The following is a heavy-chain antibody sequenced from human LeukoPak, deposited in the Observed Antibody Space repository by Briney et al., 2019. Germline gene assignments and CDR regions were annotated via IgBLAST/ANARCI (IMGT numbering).Heavy chain of an antibody. Sequence: SETLSLTCTVSGGSISSGSYYWSWLRQPAGLGLEWIGRIYTSGSTNYNPSLKSRVTISVDTSKNQFSLKLSSVTAADTAVYYCARGGDWFDPWGQGTLVTVSS. J-gene: IGHJ5*02. CDR3: ARGGDWFDP. CDR1: GGSISSGSYY. CDR2: IYTSGST. V-gene: IGHV4-61*02. D-gene: IGHD3-16*01.